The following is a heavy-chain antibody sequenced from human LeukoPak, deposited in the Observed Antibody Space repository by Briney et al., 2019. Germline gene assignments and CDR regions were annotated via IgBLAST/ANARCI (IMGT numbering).Heavy chain of an antibody. Sequence: PSETLSLTCSFSGGSISSYYWSWIRQPPGKGLEWIGYIYYSGSTNYNPSLKSRVTISVDTSKNQFSLKLSSVTAADTAVYYCARVTGYMIEDYFDYWGQGTLVTVSS. CDR2: IYYSGST. CDR3: ARVTGYMIEDYFDY. CDR1: GGSISSYY. V-gene: IGHV4-59*01. J-gene: IGHJ4*02. D-gene: IGHD3-22*01.